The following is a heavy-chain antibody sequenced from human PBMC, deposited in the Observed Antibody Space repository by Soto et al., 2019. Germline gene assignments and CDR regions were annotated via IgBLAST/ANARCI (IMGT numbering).Heavy chain of an antibody. Sequence: EVQLVESGGVVVQPGGSLRLSCAASGFTFDDYTMHWVRQAPGKGLEWVSLISWDGGSTYYADSVKGRFTISRDNSKNSLYLQMNSLRTEDTALYYCAKNSVAARPRQHAGYYFDDWGQGTLVTVSS. D-gene: IGHD6-6*01. V-gene: IGHV3-43*01. CDR2: ISWDGGST. CDR3: AKNSVAARPRQHAGYYFDD. CDR1: GFTFDDYT. J-gene: IGHJ4*02.